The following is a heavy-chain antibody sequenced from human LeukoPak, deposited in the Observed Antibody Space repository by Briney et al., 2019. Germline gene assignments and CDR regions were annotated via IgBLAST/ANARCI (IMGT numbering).Heavy chain of an antibody. Sequence: ASVKVSCKASGYTLTSYDINRVRPATGQGLEWMGWMIPNRGNTGYAQKFQGRVTMTRNTSIRTAYMELSSLRSEDTAVYYCARSLDYYYGMDVWGQGTTITDSS. J-gene: IGHJ6*02. CDR2: MIPNRGNT. V-gene: IGHV1-8*01. CDR3: ARSLDYYYGMDV. CDR1: GYTLTSYD.